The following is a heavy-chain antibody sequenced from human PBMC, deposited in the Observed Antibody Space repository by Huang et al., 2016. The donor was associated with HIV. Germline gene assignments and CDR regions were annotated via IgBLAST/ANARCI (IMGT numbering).Heavy chain of an antibody. CDR3: AKGGSAAAVLDF. CDR2: ISYDAKTK. Sequence: QVQLVESGGGVVQPGRSLRISCAASGFTFSSYGMHWVRQAPGKGLEWVAVISYDAKTKYYADSVNGRFSISRDNSKPTVYLQLNSLRVEDTAVYYCAKGGSAAAVLDFWGQGTLVTVSS. J-gene: IGHJ4*02. D-gene: IGHD6-13*01. CDR1: GFTFSSYG. V-gene: IGHV3-30*18.